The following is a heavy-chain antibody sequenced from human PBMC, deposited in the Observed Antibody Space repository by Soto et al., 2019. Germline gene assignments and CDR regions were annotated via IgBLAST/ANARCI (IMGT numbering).Heavy chain of an antibody. CDR1: GYTLTELS. D-gene: IGHD6-6*01. Sequence: ASVKVSCKVSGYTLTELSMHWVRQAPGKGLEWMGGFDPEDGETIYAQKFQGRVTMTEDTSTDTAYMELSSPRSEDTAVYYCATGSSYYYYDGMDVWGQGTTVTVSS. J-gene: IGHJ6*02. V-gene: IGHV1-24*01. CDR3: ATGSSYYYYDGMDV. CDR2: FDPEDGET.